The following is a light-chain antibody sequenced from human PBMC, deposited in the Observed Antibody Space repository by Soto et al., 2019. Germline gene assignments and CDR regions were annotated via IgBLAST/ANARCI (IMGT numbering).Light chain of an antibody. J-gene: IGKJ2*01. V-gene: IGKV1-12*01. Sequence: DIQMPQSPSSVSASVGDRVTSTCRASQGISSWLAWYQQRPGKAPNLLIYGASSLRSGVPSRFSGSGSGTEFTLTTSSLQPGDFATYYGQQTDSFPYTFGQGTKLEIK. CDR3: QQTDSFPYT. CDR2: GAS. CDR1: QGISSW.